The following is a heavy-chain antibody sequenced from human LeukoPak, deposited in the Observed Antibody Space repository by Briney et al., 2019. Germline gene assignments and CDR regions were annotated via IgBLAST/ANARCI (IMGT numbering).Heavy chain of an antibody. Sequence: XXXXYWTWXRQAPGKXXXXIGEINHSGSTNYNPSLKSRVTLSVDTSKNQFSLKLSSGTAADTAVYYCARACTSSSCHNYWGQGTLVTVSS. CDR2: INHSGST. CDR3: ARACTSSSCHNY. CDR1: XXXXY. J-gene: IGHJ4*02. V-gene: IGHV4-34*01. D-gene: IGHD2-2*02.